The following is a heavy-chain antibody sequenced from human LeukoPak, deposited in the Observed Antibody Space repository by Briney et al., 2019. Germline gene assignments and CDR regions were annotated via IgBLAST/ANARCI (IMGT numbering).Heavy chain of an antibody. V-gene: IGHV3-30*18. D-gene: IGHD3-10*01. CDR1: GFTFSSYG. Sequence: GGSLRLSCAASGFTFSSYGMHWVRQAPGKGLEWVAVISYDGSNKYYADSVKGRFTISSDNSKNTLYLQMNSLRAEDTAVYYCAKDHYYGSGSYYYDYWGQGTLVTVSS. CDR2: ISYDGSNK. CDR3: AKDHYYGSGSYYYDY. J-gene: IGHJ4*02.